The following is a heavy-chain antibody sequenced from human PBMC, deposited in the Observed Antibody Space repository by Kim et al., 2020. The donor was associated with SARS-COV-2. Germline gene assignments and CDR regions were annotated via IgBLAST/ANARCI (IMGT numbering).Heavy chain of an antibody. Sequence: SVKVSCKASGGTFSSYAISWVRQAPGQGLEWMGGIIPIFGTANYAQKFQGRVTITADESTSTAYMELSSLRSEDTAVYYCAKCDGDCSYYYYGMDVWGQGPRSPSP. CDR2: IIPIFGTA. CDR1: GGTFSSYA. J-gene: IGHJ6*02. CDR3: AKCDGDCSYYYYGMDV. D-gene: IGHD2-21*02. V-gene: IGHV1-69*13.